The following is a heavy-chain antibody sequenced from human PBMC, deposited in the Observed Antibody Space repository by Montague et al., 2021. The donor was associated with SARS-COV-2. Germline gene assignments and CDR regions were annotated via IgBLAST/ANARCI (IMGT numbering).Heavy chain of an antibody. Sequence: SLRLSCAASGFTFSSYAMHWVRQAPGKGLEWVAYISSDGSTKYYADSVKGRFTTSRDNSKNTLYLQMNSLRAEDTAVYYCARDGREGLLWFGELLGGWFATGGKGTRV. CDR1: GFTFSSYA. J-gene: IGHJ5*02. CDR2: ISSDGSTK. V-gene: IGHV3-30*04. CDR3: ARDGREGLLWFGELLGGWFAT. D-gene: IGHD3-10*01.